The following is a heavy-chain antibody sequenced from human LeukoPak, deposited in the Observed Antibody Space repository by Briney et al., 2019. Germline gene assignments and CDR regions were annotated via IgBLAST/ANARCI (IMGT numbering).Heavy chain of an antibody. CDR3: AREGIAGSFDY. D-gene: IGHD6-13*01. J-gene: IGHJ4*02. CDR2: INHSGSA. CDR1: GGSFSGYY. Sequence: NPSGTLSLTCAVCGGSFSGYYWTWIRQSPGKGLEWIGEINHSGSANFNPSLKSRLSLSVDTSKNQFSLKLSSVTAADTAVYYCAREGIAGSFDYWGQGTLVTVSS. V-gene: IGHV4-34*01.